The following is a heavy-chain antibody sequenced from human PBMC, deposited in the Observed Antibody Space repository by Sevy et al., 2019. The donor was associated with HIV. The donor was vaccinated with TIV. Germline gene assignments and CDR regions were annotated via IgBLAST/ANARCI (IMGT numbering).Heavy chain of an antibody. CDR2: MYINGST. Sequence: SETLSLTCTVSGGSIRSYSWSWIRQPAGKGLEWIGRMYINGSTNYNPSLKSRVTMSLDTSKNQFSLKMSSVSAADTAVYYCATTTNYYDSSGYYYGYHYYGMDVWGHGTKVTVSS. J-gene: IGHJ6*02. V-gene: IGHV4-4*07. CDR3: ATTTNYYDSSGYYYGYHYYGMDV. D-gene: IGHD3-22*01. CDR1: GGSIRSYS.